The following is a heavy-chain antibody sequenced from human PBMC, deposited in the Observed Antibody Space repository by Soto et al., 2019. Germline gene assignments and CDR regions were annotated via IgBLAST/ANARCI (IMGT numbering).Heavy chain of an antibody. Sequence: FLTCAVSGYSISSGYYWGWIRQPPGKGLEWIGRSYHSGSTYYNPSLKSRVTISVDTSKNQFSLKLSSVTAADTSVYYGARAGRGIRYYDSSGGTDYWGQGTLVTVSS. CDR3: ARAGRGIRYYDSSGGTDY. D-gene: IGHD3-22*01. CDR2: SYHSGST. CDR1: GYSISSGYY. J-gene: IGHJ4*02. V-gene: IGHV4-38-2*01.